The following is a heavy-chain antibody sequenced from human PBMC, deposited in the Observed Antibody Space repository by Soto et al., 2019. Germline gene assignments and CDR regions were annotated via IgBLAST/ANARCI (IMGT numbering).Heavy chain of an antibody. V-gene: IGHV3-30*18. J-gene: IGHJ5*02. CDR3: AKAGYSGYDPNWFDP. CDR1: GFTFSSYG. D-gene: IGHD5-12*01. CDR2: ISYDGSNK. Sequence: GGSLRLSCAASGFTFSSYGMHWVRQAPGKGLEWVAVISYDGSNKYYADSVKGRFTISRDNSKNTLYLQMNSLRAEDTAVYYCAKAGYSGYDPNWFDPWGQGTLVTVSS.